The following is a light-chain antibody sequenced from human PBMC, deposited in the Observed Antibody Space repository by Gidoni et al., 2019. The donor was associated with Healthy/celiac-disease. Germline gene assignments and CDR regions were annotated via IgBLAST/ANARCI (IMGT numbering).Light chain of an antibody. CDR2: GAS. CDR1: QSVSSN. V-gene: IGKV3-15*01. Sequence: EIVMTQSPAILSVSPGERATLSCRASQSVSSNLAWYQQKPGQAPRLLIYGASTRATWIPGQVSGSGSGTEFTLTISSLQSEDFAVYYCQQYNNWPDTFGQGTKLEIK. J-gene: IGKJ2*01. CDR3: QQYNNWPDT.